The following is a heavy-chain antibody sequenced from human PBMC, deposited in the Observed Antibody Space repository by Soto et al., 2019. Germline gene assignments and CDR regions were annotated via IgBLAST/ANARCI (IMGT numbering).Heavy chain of an antibody. D-gene: IGHD2-15*01. CDR1: GFTFSSFP. CDR3: AKEGYCSGGRCYYNWFDP. J-gene: IGHJ5*02. Sequence: DVQLLASGGGLVQPGGSLRLSCAASGFTFSSFPMSWVRQAPGKGLEWVSHISGSGAVTYYADSVKGRLTISRDNSKNTLYLQMNTLRGEDTAVYYCAKEGYCSGGRCYYNWFDPWGQGTLVTVSS. CDR2: ISGSGAVT. V-gene: IGHV3-23*01.